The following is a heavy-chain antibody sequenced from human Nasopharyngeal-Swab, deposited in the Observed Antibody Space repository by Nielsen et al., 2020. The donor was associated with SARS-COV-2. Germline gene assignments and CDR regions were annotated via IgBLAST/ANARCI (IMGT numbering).Heavy chain of an antibody. D-gene: IGHD5-18*01. CDR2: ISSSSSYT. CDR1: GFAFSTYS. J-gene: IGHJ4*02. Sequence: LSLTCAASGFAFSTYSMNWVRQAPGKGPEWVSSISSSSSYTYYADSVKGRFTISRDNAKNSLYLQMNSLRAEDTAVYYCAGAPKQVWSRDYFDTWGQGTLVTVSS. CDR3: AGAPKQVWSRDYFDT. V-gene: IGHV3-21*01.